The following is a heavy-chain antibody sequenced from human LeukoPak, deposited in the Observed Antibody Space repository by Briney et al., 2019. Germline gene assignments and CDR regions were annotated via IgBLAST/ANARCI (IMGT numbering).Heavy chain of an antibody. V-gene: IGHV3-7*01. Sequence: GGSLRLSCEVSGFTIRNHWMSWVRQAPGKGLEWVANIKEDGGEKYYVDSVKGRFTISRDNGKNSLYLQMNSLRVDDTALYYCARDPFFSVPWGQGTLVTVSS. D-gene: IGHD2/OR15-2a*01. CDR2: IKEDGGEK. CDR1: GFTIRNHW. CDR3: ARDPFFSVP. J-gene: IGHJ5*02.